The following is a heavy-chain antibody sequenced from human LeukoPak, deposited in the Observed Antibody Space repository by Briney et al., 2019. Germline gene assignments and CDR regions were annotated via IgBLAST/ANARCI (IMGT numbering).Heavy chain of an antibody. CDR3: ARISGYSSSWSIDY. Sequence: SETLSLTCTVSGDSISSYYWSWLRQPPGKGLEWIGYIYYSGSTNYNPSLKSRVTISVDTSKNQFSLKLSSVTAADTAVYYCARISGYSSSWSIDYWGQGTLVTVSS. V-gene: IGHV4-59*01. CDR1: GDSISSYY. CDR2: IYYSGST. J-gene: IGHJ4*02. D-gene: IGHD6-13*01.